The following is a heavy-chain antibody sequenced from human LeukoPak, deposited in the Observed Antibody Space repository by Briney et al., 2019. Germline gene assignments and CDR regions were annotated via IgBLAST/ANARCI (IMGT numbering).Heavy chain of an antibody. CDR2: TSGSSSTI. CDR1: GLTFSTYS. CDR3: ARYPTSSNYYDSSGLDY. Sequence: QPGGSLRLSCAASGLTFSTYSMNWVRQAPGKGLEWVSYTSGSSSTIKYADSVKGRFTISRDNAKNSLYLQMNSLRVEDTAVYYCARYPTSSNYYDSSGLDYWGQGTLVTVSS. J-gene: IGHJ4*02. V-gene: IGHV3-48*01. D-gene: IGHD3-22*01.